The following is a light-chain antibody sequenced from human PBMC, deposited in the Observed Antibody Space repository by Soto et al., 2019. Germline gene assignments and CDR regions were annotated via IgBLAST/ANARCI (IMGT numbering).Light chain of an antibody. CDR1: QGISSA. CDR2: DAS. Sequence: AIQLTQSPSSLSASVGDRVTITCRASQGISSALAWYQQKPGKAPKLLIYDASSLESGVPSRFSCSGSGTDFTLTISSLQPEDFATYYCQQFNSYPITFGQGTRLEIK. CDR3: QQFNSYPIT. J-gene: IGKJ5*01. V-gene: IGKV1-13*02.